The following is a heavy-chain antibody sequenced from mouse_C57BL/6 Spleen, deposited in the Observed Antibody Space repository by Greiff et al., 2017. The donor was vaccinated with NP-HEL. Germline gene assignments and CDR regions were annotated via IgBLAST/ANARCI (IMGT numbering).Heavy chain of an antibody. D-gene: IGHD3-2*02. CDR3: ALDSSGIYAMDY. J-gene: IGHJ4*01. Sequence: QVQLQQPGAELVMPGASVKLSCKASGYTFTSYWMHWVKQRPGQGLEWIGEIDPSDSYTNYNQKFKGKSTLTVDKSSSTAYMKLSSLTSEDSAVYYCALDSSGIYAMDYWGQGTSVTVSS. CDR1: GYTFTSYW. V-gene: IGHV1-69*01. CDR2: IDPSDSYT.